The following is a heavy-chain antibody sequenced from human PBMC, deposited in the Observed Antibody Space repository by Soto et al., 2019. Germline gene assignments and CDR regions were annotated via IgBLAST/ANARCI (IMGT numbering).Heavy chain of an antibody. V-gene: IGHV4-34*01. J-gene: IGHJ1*01. CDR3: ARVSPYDSSGYYRDEYLQH. D-gene: IGHD3-22*01. Sequence: SETLSLTCSVYGGSFSGYYWSWIRQPPGKGLEWIGEINHSGSTNYNPSLKSRVTISVDTSKNQFSLKLSSVTAADTAVYYCARVSPYDSSGYYRDEYLQHWGQGTLVTVSS. CDR2: INHSGST. CDR1: GGSFSGYY.